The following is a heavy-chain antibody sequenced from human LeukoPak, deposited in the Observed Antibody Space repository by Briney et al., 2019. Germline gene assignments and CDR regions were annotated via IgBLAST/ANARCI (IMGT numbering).Heavy chain of an antibody. J-gene: IGHJ4*02. Sequence: GGSLRLSCAASGFTFSSYSMNWVRQAPGKGLEWVSSISSSSSYIYYADSVKGRFTISRDNAKNSLYLQMNSLRAEDTAVYYCARDSYRYGGFGYWGQGTLVTVSS. CDR2: ISSSSSYI. CDR1: GFTFSSYS. V-gene: IGHV3-21*01. D-gene: IGHD3-10*01. CDR3: ARDSYRYGGFGY.